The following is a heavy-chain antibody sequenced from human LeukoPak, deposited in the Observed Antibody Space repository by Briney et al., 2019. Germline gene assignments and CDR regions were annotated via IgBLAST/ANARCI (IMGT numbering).Heavy chain of an antibody. Sequence: GASVKVSCKASGYTFTSYDINWVRQATGQGLEWMGWMNPNSGNTGYAQKLQGRVTMTTDTSTSTAYMELRSLRSDDTAVYYCARGGPIYSGYDWGDYWGQGTLVTVSS. CDR2: MNPNSGNT. CDR1: GYTFTSYD. D-gene: IGHD5-12*01. CDR3: ARGGPIYSGYDWGDY. V-gene: IGHV1-8*01. J-gene: IGHJ4*02.